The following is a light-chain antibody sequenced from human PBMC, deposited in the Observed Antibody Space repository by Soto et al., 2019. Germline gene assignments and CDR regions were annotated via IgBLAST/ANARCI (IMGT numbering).Light chain of an antibody. V-gene: IGKV1-9*01. CDR2: AAS. CDR3: QHLHTYPYT. Sequence: PLTQSPSSLSASVGDRVTITCRASRGIASSLAWYQQKPGKAPKLLIYAASTLQSGVPSRFSGSGSGTDFTLTITSLQPEDFATYYCQHLHTYPYTFGQGTKLEIK. J-gene: IGKJ2*01. CDR1: RGIASS.